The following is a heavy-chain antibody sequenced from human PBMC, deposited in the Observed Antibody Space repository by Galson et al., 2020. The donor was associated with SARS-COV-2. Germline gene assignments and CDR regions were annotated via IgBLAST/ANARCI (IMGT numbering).Heavy chain of an antibody. V-gene: IGHV1-2*02. CDR2: INPNSGGT. Sequence: ASVKVSCKPSGYTFTGHYMHWVRQAPGQGLEWMGCINPNSGGTKYAQKFQGRVTMTRDTSISTAYMELSRLRSDATAIYYCASAGQSPDYYYYYDLDVWGQGTTVTVSS. CDR1: GYTFTGHY. D-gene: IGHD3-10*01. J-gene: IGHJ6*02. CDR3: ASAGQSPDYYYYYDLDV.